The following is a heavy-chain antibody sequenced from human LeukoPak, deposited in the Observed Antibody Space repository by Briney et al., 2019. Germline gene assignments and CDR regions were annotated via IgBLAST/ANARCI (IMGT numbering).Heavy chain of an antibody. J-gene: IGHJ5*02. D-gene: IGHD2-2*01. CDR2: INPNSGGT. CDR3: ARGPRIVVVPAATGGWFDP. V-gene: IGHV1-2*02. CDR1: GYTSTGCY. Sequence: ASVKVSCKASGYTSTGCYMHWVRQAPGQGLEWMGWINPNSGGTNYAQKFQGRVTMTRDTSISTAYMELSRLRSDDTAVYYCARGPRIVVVPAATGGWFDPWGQGTLVTVPS.